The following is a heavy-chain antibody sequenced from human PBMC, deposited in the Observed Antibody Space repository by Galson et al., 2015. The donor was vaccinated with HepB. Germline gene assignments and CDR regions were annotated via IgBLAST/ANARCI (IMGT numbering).Heavy chain of an antibody. D-gene: IGHD3-3*01. Sequence: QSGAEVKKPGESLRISCKGSGYSFTSYWISWVRQMPGKGLEWMGRIDPSDSYTNYSPSFQGHVTISADKSISTAYLQWSSLKASDTAMYYCARHGRRGRGQLRFLEWLLERNDYWGQGTLVTVSS. CDR2: IDPSDSYT. J-gene: IGHJ4*02. CDR1: GYSFTSYW. V-gene: IGHV5-10-1*01. CDR3: ARHGRRGRGQLRFLEWLLERNDY.